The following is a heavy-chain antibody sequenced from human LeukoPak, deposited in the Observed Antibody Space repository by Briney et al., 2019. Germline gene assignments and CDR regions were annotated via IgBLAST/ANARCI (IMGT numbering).Heavy chain of an antibody. CDR1: GDSISTSPYY. CDR2: IYYTGSA. J-gene: IGHJ4*02. CDR3: ARVSGSGTSPHFDY. D-gene: IGHD3-10*01. V-gene: IGHV4-39*07. Sequence: SETLSLTCTVSGDSISTSPYYWGWIRQPPGKGLDWIGSIYYTGSACYNSSPKSRVTISVDTSKNQFSLKLTSVTAADTAVYYCARVSGSGTSPHFDYWGQGTLVTVSS.